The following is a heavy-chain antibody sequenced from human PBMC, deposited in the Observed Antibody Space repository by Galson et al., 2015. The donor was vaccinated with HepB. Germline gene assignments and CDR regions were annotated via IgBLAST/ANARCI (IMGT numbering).Heavy chain of an antibody. CDR3: ARLGSRYYDFWSGYGTSYYFYIDV. D-gene: IGHD3-3*01. V-gene: IGHV4-4*02. CDR2: IYNSGYT. J-gene: IGHJ6*03. CDR1: GDSISSTNW. Sequence: SETLSLTCDVSGDSISSTNWWSWVRQPPGKGLEWIGYIYNSGYTNYNPSLKSRVIISVDTSKNQFSLRLSSVTAADTAVYYCARLGSRYYDFWSGYGTSYYFYIDVWGKGTTVTVSS.